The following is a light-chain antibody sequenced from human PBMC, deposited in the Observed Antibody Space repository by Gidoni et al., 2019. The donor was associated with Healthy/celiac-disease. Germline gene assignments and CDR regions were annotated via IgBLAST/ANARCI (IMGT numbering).Light chain of an antibody. V-gene: IGKV1-39*01. CDR1: QSISSY. CDR2: AAS. CDR3: QQCYSSPYT. Sequence: DSQMRQSTSSLSASVGDRVTITCRASQSISSYLDWYQQKPGKAPKLLIYAASSLQSGVPSRFSGSGSGTDFTLTISSLQPEDFATYYCQQCYSSPYTFGQGTKLEIK. J-gene: IGKJ2*01.